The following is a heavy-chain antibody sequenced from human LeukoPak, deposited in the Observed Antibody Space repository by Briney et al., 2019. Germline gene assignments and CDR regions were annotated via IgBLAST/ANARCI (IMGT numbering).Heavy chain of an antibody. D-gene: IGHD6-13*01. Sequence: ASVKVSCKASGYTFTSYDINWVRQATGQGLEWMGWMNPNSGNTGYAQKFQGRVTMTRNTSISTAYMELSSLRSEDTAVYYCARGTQGSSWPFTYYYYGMDVWGQGTTVTVSS. CDR2: MNPNSGNT. V-gene: IGHV1-8*01. CDR1: GYTFTSYD. J-gene: IGHJ6*02. CDR3: ARGTQGSSWPFTYYYYGMDV.